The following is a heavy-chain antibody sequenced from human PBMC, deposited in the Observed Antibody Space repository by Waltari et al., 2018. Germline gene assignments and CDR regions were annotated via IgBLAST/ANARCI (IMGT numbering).Heavy chain of an antibody. J-gene: IGHJ4*02. V-gene: IGHV1-69*02. CDR1: GGTFSSYT. Sequence: QVQLVQSGAEVKKPGSSVKVSCKASGGTFSSYTISWVRQAPGQGLEWMGRIIPILGIANYAQKFQGRVTITRDTSISTAYMELSRLRSDDTAVYYCARVPRYYYDSSGLFDYWGQGTLVTVSS. D-gene: IGHD3-22*01. CDR2: IIPILGIA. CDR3: ARVPRYYYDSSGLFDY.